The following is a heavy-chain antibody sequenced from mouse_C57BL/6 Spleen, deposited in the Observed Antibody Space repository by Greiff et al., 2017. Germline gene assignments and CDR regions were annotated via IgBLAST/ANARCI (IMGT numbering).Heavy chain of an antibody. Sequence: EVHLVESGGDLVKPGGSLKLSCAASGFTFSSYGMSWVRQTPDKRLEWVATISSGGSYTYYPDSVKGRFTISRDNAKNTLYLQMSSLKSEDTAMYYCARHEDYDYDMGFDDWGQGTTLTVSS. CDR1: GFTFSSYG. CDR2: ISSGGSYT. V-gene: IGHV5-6*01. J-gene: IGHJ2*01. CDR3: ARHEDYDYDMGFDD. D-gene: IGHD2-4*01.